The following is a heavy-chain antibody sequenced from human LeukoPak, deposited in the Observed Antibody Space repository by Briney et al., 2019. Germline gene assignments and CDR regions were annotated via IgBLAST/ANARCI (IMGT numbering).Heavy chain of an antibody. J-gene: IGHJ3*01. Sequence: ASETLSLTCTVSGGSISGYYWSWIRQPPGKGLEGIGYIFHTGSANYNPSLKSRVTMSVDTSKDQFSLKLNSVIAADTAVYYWAWGGDILTGVNVLAVWGQGTMVTVSS. D-gene: IGHD3-9*01. CDR2: IFHTGSA. CDR1: GGSISGYY. CDR3: AWGGDILTGVNVLAV. V-gene: IGHV4-59*01.